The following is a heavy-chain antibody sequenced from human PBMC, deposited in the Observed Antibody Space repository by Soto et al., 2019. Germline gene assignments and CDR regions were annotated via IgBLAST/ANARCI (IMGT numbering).Heavy chain of an antibody. CDR3: VKELTGSTCPCMGV. V-gene: IGHV3-23*01. CDR2: ISHSDDDT. D-gene: IGHD6-13*01. Sequence: EVHLLESGGGLVQPGGSLRLSCAASGFTFSSHAMSWVRQAPGKGLEWVSGISHSDDDTYYVDSVKGRFTISRDNSKKPPYPEKPRPRAGETGKYYCVKELTGSTCPCMGVWGQG. J-gene: IGHJ6*02. CDR1: GFTFSSHA.